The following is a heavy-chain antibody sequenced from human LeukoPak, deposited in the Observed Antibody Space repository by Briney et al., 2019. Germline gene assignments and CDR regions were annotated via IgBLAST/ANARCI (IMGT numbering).Heavy chain of an antibody. D-gene: IGHD3-10*01. CDR3: ARGRGLVRGAYYFDY. CDR1: GYTFTSYW. J-gene: IGHJ4*02. CDR2: IYPGDSDS. V-gene: IGHV5-51*01. Sequence: GESLKISCKGSGYTFTSYWIGWVRQMPGKGLEWMGIIYPGDSDSRYSPSFQGQVTISVDKSISTAYLQWSSLKASDTAMYYCARGRGLVRGAYYFDYWGQGTLVTVSS.